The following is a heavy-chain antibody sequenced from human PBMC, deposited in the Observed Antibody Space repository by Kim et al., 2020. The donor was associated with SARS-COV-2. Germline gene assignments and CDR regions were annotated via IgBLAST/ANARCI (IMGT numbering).Heavy chain of an antibody. CDR3: ARDLAAYGSGSYSYHWYFDL. V-gene: IGHV3-21*04. D-gene: IGHD3-10*01. J-gene: IGHJ2*01. Sequence: GGSLRLSCAASGFTFSSYSMNWVRQAPGKGLEWVSSISSSSSYIYYADSVKGRFTISRDNAKNSLYLQMNSLRAEDTAVYYCARDLAAYGSGSYSYHWYFDLWGRGTLVTVSS. CDR2: ISSSSSYI. CDR1: GFTFSSYS.